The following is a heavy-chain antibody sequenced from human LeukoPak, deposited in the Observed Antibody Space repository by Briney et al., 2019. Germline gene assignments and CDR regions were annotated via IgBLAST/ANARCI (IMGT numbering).Heavy chain of an antibody. CDR1: GFTFSSYE. D-gene: IGHD3-22*01. Sequence: GGPLTLSCAASGFTFSSYEMNWVRQAPGKGLEWVSYISSSGSTIYYADSVKGRFTISRDNAKNSLYLQMNSLRAEDKAVYYCAGFYYDSSGYSGPDAFDIWGPGTMVTVSS. J-gene: IGHJ3*02. CDR2: ISSSGSTI. V-gene: IGHV3-48*03. CDR3: AGFYYDSSGYSGPDAFDI.